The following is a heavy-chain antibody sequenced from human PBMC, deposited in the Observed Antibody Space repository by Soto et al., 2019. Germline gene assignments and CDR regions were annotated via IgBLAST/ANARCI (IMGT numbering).Heavy chain of an antibody. V-gene: IGHV4-31*03. Sequence: KASETLSLTCTVSGGSISSGGYYWSWIRQHPGKGLEWIGYIYYSGSTYYNPSLKSRVTMSVDTSKNQFSLRLSSVTAADTAIYYCATRITVFGLLIPPFDPWGQGTQVTVSS. CDR3: ATRITVFGLLIPPFDP. CDR1: GGSISSGGYY. CDR2: IYYSGST. D-gene: IGHD3-3*01. J-gene: IGHJ5*02.